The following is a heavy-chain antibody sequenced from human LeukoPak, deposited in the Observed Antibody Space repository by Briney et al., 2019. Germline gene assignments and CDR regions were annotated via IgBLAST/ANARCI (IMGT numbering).Heavy chain of an antibody. J-gene: IGHJ4*02. CDR2: IKQDGNEK. D-gene: IGHD6-19*01. Sequence: GGSLRLSCAASGFTFSSYWMSWVRQTPGKGLEWVANIKQDGNEKYYVDSVKGRLTISRDNAKNSLYLQMNSLRAEDTAVYYCARIQSNSGWSFDYWGQGTLVTVSS. CDR3: ARIQSNSGWSFDY. V-gene: IGHV3-7*01. CDR1: GFTFSSYW.